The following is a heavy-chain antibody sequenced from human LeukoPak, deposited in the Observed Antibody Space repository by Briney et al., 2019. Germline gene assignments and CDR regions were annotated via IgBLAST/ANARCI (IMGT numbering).Heavy chain of an antibody. CDR3: AIGPRGWFDP. V-gene: IGHV4-34*01. CDR2: INHSGST. CDR1: GGPFSGYY. J-gene: IGHJ5*02. Sequence: PSETLSLTCAVYGGPFSGYYWSWIRQPPGKGLEWIGEINHSGSTNYNPSLKSRVTISVDTSKNQFSLKLSSVTAADTAVYYCAIGPRGWFDPWGQGTLVTVSS.